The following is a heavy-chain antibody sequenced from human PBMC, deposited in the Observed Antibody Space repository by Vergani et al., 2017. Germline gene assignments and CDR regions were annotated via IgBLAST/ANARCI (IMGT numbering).Heavy chain of an antibody. Sequence: QLQLQESGPGLVKPSETLSLTCTVSGVSISSYYWTWIRQPPGKGLEWIGYINYSGTTNYNPSLKSRVTISIDTSNNEFFLILSSVTPADPAVYFCGSMDVWGKGTTVTVSS. CDR3: GSMDV. CDR2: INYSGTT. V-gene: IGHV4-59*01. CDR1: GVSISSYY. J-gene: IGHJ6*04.